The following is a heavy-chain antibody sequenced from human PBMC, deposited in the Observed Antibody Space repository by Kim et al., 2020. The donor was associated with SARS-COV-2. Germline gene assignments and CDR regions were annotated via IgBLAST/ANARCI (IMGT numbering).Heavy chain of an antibody. CDR2: GKT. V-gene: IGHV4-4*07. CDR3: VRGGGLYDS. J-gene: IGHJ4*02. D-gene: IGHD3-10*01. Sequence: GKTNYTPSRQSRVTVSVDTSKTQFSLNLSSVTAADTAVYYCVRGGGLYDSWGQGTLVTVSS.